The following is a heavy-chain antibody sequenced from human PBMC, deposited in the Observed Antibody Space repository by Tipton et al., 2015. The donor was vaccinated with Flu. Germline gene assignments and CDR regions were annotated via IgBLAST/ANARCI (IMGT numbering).Heavy chain of an antibody. CDR1: GGSISSYY. V-gene: IGHV4-59*01. J-gene: IGHJ6*02. Sequence: TLSLTCTVSGGSISSYYWSWIRQPPGKGLEWIGYIYYSGSTNYNPSLTSRVTISVDTSTNHFSLKLSSVTAADTAVYYCARDPYGDYGMDVWGQGTTVTVSS. CDR3: ARDPYGDYGMDV. D-gene: IGHD4-17*01. CDR2: IYYSGST.